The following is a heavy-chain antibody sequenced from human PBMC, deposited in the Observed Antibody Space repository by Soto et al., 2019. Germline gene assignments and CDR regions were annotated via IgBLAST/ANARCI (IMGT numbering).Heavy chain of an antibody. CDR3: ASRGVTTRDFDI. V-gene: IGHV4-31*03. J-gene: IGHJ3*02. CDR1: GCSISSGGIY. D-gene: IGHD3-10*01. CDR2: LYYSGST. Sequence: QVQLQESGPGLVKPSQTLSLTCIVSGCSISSGGIYWSWIRQHPGKGLEWIGYLYYSGSTYYNPSLASRLTISLDTSKNQFSLKLSSVTAADKAVYYCASRGVTTRDFDIWGQGTIVTVSS.